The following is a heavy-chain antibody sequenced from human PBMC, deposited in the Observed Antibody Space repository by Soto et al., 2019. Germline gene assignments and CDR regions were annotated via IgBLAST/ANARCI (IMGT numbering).Heavy chain of an antibody. V-gene: IGHV3-23*01. J-gene: IGHJ4*02. Sequence: GGSLRLSCAASGFTFSSYAMSWVRQAPGKGLEWVSAISGSGGSTYYADSVKGRFTISRDNSKNTLYLQMNSLRAEDTAVYYCAKRSEVVVITTQGYYFDYWGQGTLVTVSS. CDR2: ISGSGGST. CDR3: AKRSEVVVITTQGYYFDY. D-gene: IGHD3-22*01. CDR1: GFTFSSYA.